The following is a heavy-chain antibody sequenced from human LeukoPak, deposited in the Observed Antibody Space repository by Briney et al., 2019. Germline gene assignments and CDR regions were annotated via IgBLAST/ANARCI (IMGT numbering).Heavy chain of an antibody. CDR1: GFTFNSFA. J-gene: IGHJ4*02. V-gene: IGHV3-30*15. CDR2: MSSDGRKE. Sequence: GRSLRLSCAASGFTFNSFAMHWVRQAPGKGLEWVAVMSSDGRKEYYADSVKGRFTISRDNSKSTLFLQMSSVSPEDTAVYYCSRDGDVTGETFDYWGQGTLVTVSS. D-gene: IGHD2-21*02. CDR3: SRDGDVTGETFDY.